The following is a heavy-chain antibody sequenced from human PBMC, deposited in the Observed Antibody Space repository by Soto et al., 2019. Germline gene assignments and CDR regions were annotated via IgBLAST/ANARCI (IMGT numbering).Heavy chain of an antibody. CDR2: INPYNANT. D-gene: IGHD3-16*01. Sequence: QAQLVQSGTEVKKPGASVKVSCKTSGYTFTNNGINWVRQAPGQGLAWMGWINPYNANTNHAQKRQGRVTMTTDTSTTTAYMDLRSRTSDDTAVYYCARERVAGIWGEAVDIWGQGTVVTVSS. CDR3: ARERVAGIWGEAVDI. V-gene: IGHV1-18*04. CDR1: GYTFTNNG. J-gene: IGHJ3*02.